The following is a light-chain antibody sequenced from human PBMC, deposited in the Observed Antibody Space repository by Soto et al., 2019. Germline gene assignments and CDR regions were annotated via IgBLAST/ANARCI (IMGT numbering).Light chain of an antibody. V-gene: IGKV3-15*01. CDR3: LQYNNWPYT. CDR1: QSVSTK. CDR2: GAS. Sequence: EIVMTQSPVTLSVSPGERGTLSCSASQSVSTKFRWYQQKPGQAPRLLIYGASTRATGIPARFSGGGSGTEFSLTISSLQSEDFSVYYCLQYNNWPYTFGQGTRMEI. J-gene: IGKJ2*01.